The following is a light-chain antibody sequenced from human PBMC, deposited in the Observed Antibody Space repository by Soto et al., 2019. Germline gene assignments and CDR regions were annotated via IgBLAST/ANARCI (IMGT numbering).Light chain of an antibody. CDR2: GAS. CDR3: QQYGSSPGT. V-gene: IGKV3-20*01. CDR1: QSVSSY. J-gene: IGKJ1*01. Sequence: EIVLTQSPTTLSLSPGERATISFWASQSVSSYLAWYQQKPGQAPRLLIFGASIRDTGVTDRFSGSGSGTDFTLTISRLEAEDSAVYYCQQYGSSPGTFGQGTKVDIK.